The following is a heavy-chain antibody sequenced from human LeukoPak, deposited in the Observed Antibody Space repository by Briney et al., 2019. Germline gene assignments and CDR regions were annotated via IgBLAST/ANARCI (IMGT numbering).Heavy chain of an antibody. CDR3: ARGPYYYDSSGYFADY. V-gene: IGHV4-31*03. D-gene: IGHD3-22*01. J-gene: IGHJ4*02. Sequence: SQTLSLTCTVSGGSISSGGYYWSWIRQHPGTGLEWIGYIYYSGSTYYNPSLKSRVTISVDTSKNQFSLKLSSVTAADTAVYYCARGPYYYDSSGYFADYWGQGTLVTVSS. CDR1: GGSISSGGYY. CDR2: IYYSGST.